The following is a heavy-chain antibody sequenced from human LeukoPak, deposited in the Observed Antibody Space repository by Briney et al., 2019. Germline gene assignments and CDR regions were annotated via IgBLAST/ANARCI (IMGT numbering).Heavy chain of an antibody. D-gene: IGHD5-18*01. CDR2: ISSSSSYI. J-gene: IGHJ4*02. Sequence: GGSVRLSCAASGFTFSSYSMNWVRQAQGQGLEWVSSISSSSSYIYYADSVKGRFTISRDNAKNSLYLQMTSLRAEDTAVYYCAREDTAMVIPFDYWGQGTLVTVSS. CDR1: GFTFSSYS. V-gene: IGHV3-21*01. CDR3: AREDTAMVIPFDY.